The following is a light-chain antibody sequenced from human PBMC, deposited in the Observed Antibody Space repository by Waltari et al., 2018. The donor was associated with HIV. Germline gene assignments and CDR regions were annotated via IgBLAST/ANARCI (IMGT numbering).Light chain of an antibody. V-gene: IGLV2-14*03. CDR3: SSYTSSGPRYVL. CDR2: NVN. J-gene: IGLJ2*01. Sequence: QSALTQPASVSGSPGQSITISCTGTSGDVGGYNFVSWQQKHPGKAPKLIIYNVNSRPSGVSIRFSGSRSANTASLTISGLQAEDEADYFCSSYTSSGPRYVLFGGGTRLTVL. CDR1: SGDVGGYNF.